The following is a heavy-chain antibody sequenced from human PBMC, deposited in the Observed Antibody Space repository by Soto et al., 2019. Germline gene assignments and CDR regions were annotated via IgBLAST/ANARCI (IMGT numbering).Heavy chain of an antibody. J-gene: IGHJ6*02. D-gene: IGHD2-15*01. V-gene: IGHV4-59*01. CDR3: ARGVGYYYYGMDV. CDR1: GGSISSYY. Sequence: QVQLQESGPGLVKPSETLSLTCTVSGGSISSYYWSWIRQPPGKGLEWIGYIYYSGSTNYNPSLRSRVTISVDTSKNHFSLKLSSVTAADTAVYYCARGVGYYYYGMDVWGQGTTVTVSS. CDR2: IYYSGST.